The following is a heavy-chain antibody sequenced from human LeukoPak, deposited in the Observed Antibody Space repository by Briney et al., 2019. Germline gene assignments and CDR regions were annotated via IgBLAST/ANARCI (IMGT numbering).Heavy chain of an antibody. CDR1: GYTFTSYG. Sequence: SVKVSCKASGYTFTSYGISWVRQAPGQGLEWMGWISAYNGNTNYAQKLQGRVTMTADTSTSTAYMELRSLRSDDTAVYYCARGYCSGGSCYGEMGFDPWGQGTLVTVSS. CDR3: ARGYCSGGSCYGEMGFDP. J-gene: IGHJ5*02. D-gene: IGHD2-15*01. V-gene: IGHV1-18*01. CDR2: ISAYNGNT.